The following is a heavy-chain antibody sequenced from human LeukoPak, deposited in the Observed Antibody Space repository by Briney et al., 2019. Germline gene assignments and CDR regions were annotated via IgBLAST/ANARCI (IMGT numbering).Heavy chain of an antibody. CDR1: GGSISSYF. J-gene: IGHJ3*02. V-gene: IGHV4-59*01. CDR3: ARVLDLSKRGLDAFDI. D-gene: IGHD3-16*01. Sequence: SETLSLTCTVSGGSISSYFWSWIRQPPGKGLEWIGYVYYSGSTNYNPSLKSRVTISVDTSKKQFSRKLSSATAADTAVYYCARVLDLSKRGLDAFDIWGQGTMVTVSS. CDR2: VYYSGST.